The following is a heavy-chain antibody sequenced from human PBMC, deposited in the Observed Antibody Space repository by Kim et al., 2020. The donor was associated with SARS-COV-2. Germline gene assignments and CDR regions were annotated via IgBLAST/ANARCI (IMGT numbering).Heavy chain of an antibody. CDR3: TLFLERFH. D-gene: IGHD3-3*01. CDR2: IRNKANSYAT. J-gene: IGHJ4*02. V-gene: IGHV3-73*01. Sequence: GGSLRLSCAASGFIFSGPTMHWVRQASGKGLEWVGRIRNKANSYATAYAASVKGRFTISRDDSKNTAYLQMNSLKTEDTAEYYCTLFLERFHWGQGTLVTVSS. CDR1: GFIFSGPT.